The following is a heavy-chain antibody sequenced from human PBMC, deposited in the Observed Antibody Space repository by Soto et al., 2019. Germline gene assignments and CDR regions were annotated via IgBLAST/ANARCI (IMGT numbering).Heavy chain of an antibody. CDR2: IYYSGST. J-gene: IGHJ4*02. CDR1: GGCINSYY. V-gene: IGHV4-59*12. D-gene: IGHD2-15*01. Sequence: SETLSLTCTVSGGCINSYYWSWIRQPPGKGLEWIGYIYYSGSTNYNPSLKSRVTISVDTSKNQFSLRAEDTAVYYCARDYLVIPHRVIDYWGQGTLVTVSS. CDR3: ARDYLVIPHRVIDY.